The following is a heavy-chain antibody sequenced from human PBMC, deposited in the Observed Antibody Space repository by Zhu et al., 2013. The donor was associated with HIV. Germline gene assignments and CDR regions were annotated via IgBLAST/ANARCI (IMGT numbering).Heavy chain of an antibody. Sequence: QVHLVQSGPVVKKPGASVMISCKTSGYAFSGYFIHWLRQAPGQGFEWMGWLNPNTGDTHSAQKFRGRITMTRDTSITTAYMELTRLASDDTAIYYCRPRHTSFVPRTSAVLGLRRGQGSLVTV. CDR1: GYAFSGYF. CDR3: RPRHTSFVPRTSAVLGLR. J-gene: IGHJ4*02. V-gene: IGHV1-2*02. D-gene: IGHD3-10*02. CDR2: LNPNTGDT.